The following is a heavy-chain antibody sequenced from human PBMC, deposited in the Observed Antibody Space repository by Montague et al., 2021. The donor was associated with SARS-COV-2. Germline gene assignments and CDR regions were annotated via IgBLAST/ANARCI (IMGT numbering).Heavy chain of an antibody. CDR2: LYTSGST. CDR3: ARESGYSSGWRYYYVMDV. V-gene: IGHV4-4*07. CDR1: GGSISNYY. D-gene: IGHD6-19*01. J-gene: IGHJ6*02. Sequence: SETLSLTCTVSGGSISNYYWTRIRQPAGKGLEWIGCLYTSGSTTXXPSXXXRVTMSVDTSKNQFSLNVTSVTAADTAIYYCARESGYSSGWRYYYVMDVWGQGTTVTVS.